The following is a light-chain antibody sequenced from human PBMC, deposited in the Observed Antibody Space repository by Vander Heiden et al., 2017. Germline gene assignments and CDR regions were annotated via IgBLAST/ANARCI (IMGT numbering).Light chain of an antibody. V-gene: IGKV3-20*01. CDR1: QSVSSSY. CDR2: GAS. J-gene: IGKJ2*01. Sequence: EIVLTQSPGTLSLSPGEGATLSCRASQSVSSSYLAWYQQKPGQAPRLLIYGASSRATGIPDRFSGSGSGTDFTLTISRLEPEDFAVYYCQQYDSSPPRYTFGQGTKLEMK. CDR3: QQYDSSPPRYT.